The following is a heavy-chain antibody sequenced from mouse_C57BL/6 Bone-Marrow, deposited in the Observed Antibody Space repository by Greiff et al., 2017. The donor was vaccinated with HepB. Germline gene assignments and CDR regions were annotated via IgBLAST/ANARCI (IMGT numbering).Heavy chain of an antibody. Sequence: QVQLQHSGAELARPGASVKLSCKASGYTFTSYGISWVKQRPGQGLEWIGEIYPGGGNTYYTEKFKGKATLTADNSSSTAYMELRSLTSEDSAFYFCARGPYYYGSSYDYFDYGGQGTTLTVSS. CDR2: IYPGGGNT. CDR3: ARGPYYYGSSYDYFDY. D-gene: IGHD1-1*01. CDR1: GYTFTSYG. J-gene: IGHJ2*01. V-gene: IGHV1-81*01.